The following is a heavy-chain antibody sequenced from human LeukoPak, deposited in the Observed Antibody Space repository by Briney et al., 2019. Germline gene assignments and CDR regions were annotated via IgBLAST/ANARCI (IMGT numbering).Heavy chain of an antibody. CDR3: VRERFGAIVEN. Sequence: GGSLRLSCATSGFTFSRYAMHWVRQAPGKGLEWVALISYDANIGSNKYYADSVKGRFTISRDTSKNTLLLQMNSLRAEDTAVYFCVRERFGAIVENWGQGALVIVSS. V-gene: IGHV3-30-3*01. J-gene: IGHJ4*02. D-gene: IGHD3-10*01. CDR1: GFTFSRYA. CDR2: ISYDANIGSNK.